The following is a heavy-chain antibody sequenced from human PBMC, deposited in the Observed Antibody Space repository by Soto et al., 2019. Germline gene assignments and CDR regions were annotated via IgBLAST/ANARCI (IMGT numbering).Heavy chain of an antibody. J-gene: IGHJ6*02. CDR3: ATIHRINWNDLYYYYYGMDV. V-gene: IGHV1-24*01. CDR2: FDPEDGET. D-gene: IGHD1-20*01. Sequence: GASVKVSCKVSGYTLTELSMHWVRQAPGKGLEWMGGFDPEDGETIYAQKFQGRVTMTEDTSTDTAYMGLSSLRSEDTAVYYCATIHRINWNDLYYYYYGMDVWGQGTTVTVSS. CDR1: GYTLTELS.